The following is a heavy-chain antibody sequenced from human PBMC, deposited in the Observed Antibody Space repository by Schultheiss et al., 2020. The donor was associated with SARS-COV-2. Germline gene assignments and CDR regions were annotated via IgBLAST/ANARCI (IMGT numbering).Heavy chain of an antibody. Sequence: SQTLSLTCTVSGGSISSFYWSWIRQPAGKGLEWIGRFHSSGTTNYNPSLKSRVTMSADTSKNQFSLKLSSVTAADTAVYYCARSLHYYDSRYRFDYWGQGTLVTVSS. CDR3: ARSLHYYDSRYRFDY. CDR1: GGSISSFY. CDR2: FHSSGTT. D-gene: IGHD3-22*01. V-gene: IGHV4-4*07. J-gene: IGHJ4*02.